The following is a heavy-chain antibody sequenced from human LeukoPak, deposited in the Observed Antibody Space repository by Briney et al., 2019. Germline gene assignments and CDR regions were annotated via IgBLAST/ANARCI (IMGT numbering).Heavy chain of an antibody. J-gene: IGHJ4*02. CDR3: ARVAYSYGYYDY. CDR2: ISYDGSNK. V-gene: IGHV3-30-3*01. CDR1: GFTFSSYA. Sequence: PGGSLRLSCAASGFTFSSYAMHWVRQAPGKGLEWVAVISYDGSNKYYADSVKGRFTISRDNSKNTLYLQMNSLRAEDTAVYYCARVAYSYGYYDYWGQGTRVTVSS. D-gene: IGHD5-18*01.